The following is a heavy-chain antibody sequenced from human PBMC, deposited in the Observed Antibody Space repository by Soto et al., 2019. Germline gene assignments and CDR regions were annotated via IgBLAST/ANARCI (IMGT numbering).Heavy chain of an antibody. CDR1: GFTFGTYG. CDR3: ARDSPGRYCSSTSCYASPYYYYYGMDV. D-gene: IGHD2-2*01. Sequence: EVHLLESGGGSIQPGGSLRLSCGASGFTFGTYGMGWVRQAPGKGLEWVSTITGGNTYYAASVKGRFTISRDNSKNSLYLQMNSLRAEDTAVYYCARDSPGRYCSSTSCYASPYYYYYGMDVWGQGTTVTVSS. CDR2: ITGGNT. V-gene: IGHV3-23*01. J-gene: IGHJ6*02.